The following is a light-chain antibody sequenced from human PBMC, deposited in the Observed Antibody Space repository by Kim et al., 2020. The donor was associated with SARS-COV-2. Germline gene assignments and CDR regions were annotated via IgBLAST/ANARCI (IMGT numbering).Light chain of an antibody. J-gene: IGLJ2*01. CDR2: LNSYGSH. Sequence: LGASVKLTCTLSSGHSSYAIAWHQQQPEKGPRYLMKLNSYGSHSKGDGIPDRFSGSSSGAERYLAISSLQSVDGADYYCQTWGTVVFGGGTQLTVL. CDR1: SGHSSYA. V-gene: IGLV4-69*01. CDR3: QTWGTVV.